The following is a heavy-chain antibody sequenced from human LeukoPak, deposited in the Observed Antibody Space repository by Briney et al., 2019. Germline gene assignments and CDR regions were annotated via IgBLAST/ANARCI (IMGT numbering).Heavy chain of an antibody. Sequence: SQTLSLTCTVSGGSISSGGYYWGWIRQHRGRGLEWIVYIYYSGSTYYNPSLKSRVTISVDTSKNQFSLKLSSVTAADTAVYYCARAPRGYSSSWDFDYWGQGTLVTVSS. CDR2: IYYSGST. CDR1: GGSISSGGYY. J-gene: IGHJ4*02. CDR3: ARAPRGYSSSWDFDY. V-gene: IGHV4-31*03. D-gene: IGHD6-13*01.